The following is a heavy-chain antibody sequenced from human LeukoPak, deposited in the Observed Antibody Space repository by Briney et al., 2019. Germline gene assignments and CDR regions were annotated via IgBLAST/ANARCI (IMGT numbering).Heavy chain of an antibody. Sequence: ASVKVSCKASGYNFISYAMHWVRQAPGQSLGWMGWIHTDNGDTKYSHYFLGRVTITRDTSANTAYMELSSLRSEDTAVYYCARDRVVGLAPFDPWGQGTLVTVSS. CDR3: ARDRVVGLAPFDP. D-gene: IGHD2-15*01. CDR2: IHTDNGDT. J-gene: IGHJ5*02. CDR1: GYNFISYA. V-gene: IGHV1-3*04.